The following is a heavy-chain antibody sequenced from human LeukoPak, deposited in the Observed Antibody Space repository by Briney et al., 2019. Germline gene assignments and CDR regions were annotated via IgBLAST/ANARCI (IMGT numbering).Heavy chain of an antibody. J-gene: IGHJ4*02. CDR1: GFTFSSYA. V-gene: IGHV3-64D*06. CDR2: ISSNGGST. CDR3: VKTPARYSSGWYYDY. D-gene: IGHD6-19*01. Sequence: GGSLRLSCSASGFTFSSYAMHWVRQAPGKGLEYVSAISSNGGSTYYADSVKGRFTISRDNSKNTLYLQMSSLRAEVTAVYNCVKTPARYSSGWYYDYWGQGTLVTVSS.